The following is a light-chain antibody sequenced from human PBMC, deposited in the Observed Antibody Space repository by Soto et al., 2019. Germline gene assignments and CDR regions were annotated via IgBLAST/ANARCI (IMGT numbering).Light chain of an antibody. Sequence: EIVMTQSPATLSVSPGERATLSCRASQSVSSNLDWYQQKPGQTPRLLIYGASTRAIGIPARFSGSGSGTELTLTISSLQSEDFAVYYCQQYNKWLWTFGQGTNVEI. CDR3: QQYNKWLWT. V-gene: IGKV3-15*01. J-gene: IGKJ1*01. CDR1: QSVSSN. CDR2: GAS.